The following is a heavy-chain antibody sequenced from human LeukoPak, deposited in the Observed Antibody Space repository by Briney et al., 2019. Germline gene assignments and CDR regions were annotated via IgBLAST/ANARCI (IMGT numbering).Heavy chain of an antibody. J-gene: IGHJ4*02. CDR3: ARHLLSFGVGYDLDY. CDR1: GYSFTSYW. D-gene: IGHD5-12*01. Sequence: GESLKISCKGSGYSFTSYWIGWVRRMPGKGLEWMGIIYPGDSDTRYSPSFQGQVTISADKSISTAYLQWSSLKASDTAMYYCARHLLSFGVGYDLDYWGQGTLVTVSS. V-gene: IGHV5-51*01. CDR2: IYPGDSDT.